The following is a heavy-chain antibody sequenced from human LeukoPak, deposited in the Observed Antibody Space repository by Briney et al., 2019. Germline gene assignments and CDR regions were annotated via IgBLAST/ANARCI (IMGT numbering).Heavy chain of an antibody. D-gene: IGHD3-22*01. Sequence: PSETLSLTCTVSGGSISSSSYYWGWIRQPRGKGLEWIGSIYYSGSTYYNPSLKSRVTISVDTSKNEFSLKLSSVTAADTAVYYCARLYDTRAFDIWGQGTMVTVSS. V-gene: IGHV4-39*01. CDR3: ARLYDTRAFDI. CDR1: GGSISSSSYY. CDR2: IYYSGST. J-gene: IGHJ3*02.